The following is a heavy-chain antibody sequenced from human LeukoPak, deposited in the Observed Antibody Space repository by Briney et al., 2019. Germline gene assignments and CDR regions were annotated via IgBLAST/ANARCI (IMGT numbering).Heavy chain of an antibody. CDR1: GGSISSGGYS. Sequence: PSETLSLTCAVSGGSISSGGYSWRWIRQPPGKGLEWIGYIYHSGSTYYNPSLKSRVTISVDRSKNQFSLKLSSVTAADTAVYYCARVTFYSRGSGSYYRVWFDPWGQGTLVTVSS. V-gene: IGHV4-30-2*01. CDR3: ARVTFYSRGSGSYYRVWFDP. CDR2: IYHSGST. J-gene: IGHJ5*02. D-gene: IGHD3-10*01.